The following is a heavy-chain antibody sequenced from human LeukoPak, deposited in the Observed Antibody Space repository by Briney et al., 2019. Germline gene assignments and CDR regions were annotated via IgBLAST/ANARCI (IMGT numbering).Heavy chain of an antibody. J-gene: IGHJ4*02. CDR1: GFTFSYAW. V-gene: IGHV3-15*01. CDR2: IKSKTDGGTA. Sequence: GGSLRLSCEASGFTFSYAWMIWVRQAPGKGLEWIGRIKSKTDGGTADYAAPVKGRFTISRADSTNTLYLEMNSLETEDTAVYYCTAPRGPRNGYYLSDYWGQGTVVTVSS. D-gene: IGHD3-22*01. CDR3: TAPRGPRNGYYLSDY.